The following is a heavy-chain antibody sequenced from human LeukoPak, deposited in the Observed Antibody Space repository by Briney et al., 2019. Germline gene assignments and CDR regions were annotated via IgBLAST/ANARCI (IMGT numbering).Heavy chain of an antibody. CDR2: IRPDGSVI. J-gene: IGHJ3*02. D-gene: IGHD1/OR15-1a*01. CDR3: ARGPPSDVEHDAFDI. CDR1: GFTFSNYW. V-gene: IGHV3-7*01. Sequence: GGSLRLSCAASGFTFSNYWMTWVRRAPGKGLEWVANIRPDGSVIHYVDSVKGRFTISRDSAKNSLYLQMNSLRAEDTAVYYCARGPPSDVEHDAFDIWGQGTMVAVSS.